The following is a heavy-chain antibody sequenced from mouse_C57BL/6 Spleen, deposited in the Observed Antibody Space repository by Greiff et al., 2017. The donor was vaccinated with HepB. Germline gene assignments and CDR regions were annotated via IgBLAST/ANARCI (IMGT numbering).Heavy chain of an antibody. J-gene: IGHJ4*01. CDR2: IDPSDSET. D-gene: IGHD2-5*01. CDR1: GYTFTSYW. CDR3: ARSGSNYEDYAMDY. Sequence: VQLQQSGAELVRPGSSVKLSCKASGYTFTSYWMHWVKQRPIQGLEWIGNIDPSDSETHYNQKFKDKATLTVDKSSSTAYMQLSSLTSEDSAVYYCARSGSNYEDYAMDYWGQGTSVTVSS. V-gene: IGHV1-52*01.